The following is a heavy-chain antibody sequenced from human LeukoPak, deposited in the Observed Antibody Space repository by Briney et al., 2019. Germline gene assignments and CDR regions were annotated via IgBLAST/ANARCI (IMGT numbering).Heavy chain of an antibody. V-gene: IGHV4-34*01. CDR3: ARGGITMVRGVITEYYCYYMDV. J-gene: IGHJ6*03. Sequence: PSETLSLTCAVYGGSFSGYYWSWIRQPPGKGLEWIGEINHSGSTNYNPSLKSRVTISVDTSKNQFSLKLSSVTAADTAVYYCARGGITMVRGVITEYYCYYMDVWGKGTTVTISS. CDR2: INHSGST. D-gene: IGHD3-10*01. CDR1: GGSFSGYY.